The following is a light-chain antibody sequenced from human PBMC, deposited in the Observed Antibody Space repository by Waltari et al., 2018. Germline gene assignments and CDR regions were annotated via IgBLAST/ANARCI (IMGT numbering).Light chain of an antibody. Sequence: SYAVTQPPSVSVSPVQTASISCSGAAFATQYAYWYQQKPGQAPVLVRYKDTERPSGIPERFSGSSSETSVTLTISAVQTEDEADYYCQSADSSGTSWVFGGGTKLTVL. CDR3: QSADSSGTSWV. CDR2: KDT. V-gene: IGLV3-25*03. J-gene: IGLJ3*02. CDR1: AFATQY.